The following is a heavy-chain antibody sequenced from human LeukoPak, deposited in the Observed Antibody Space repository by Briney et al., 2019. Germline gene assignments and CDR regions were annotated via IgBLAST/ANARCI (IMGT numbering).Heavy chain of an antibody. CDR3: ARDPAYSFDY. Sequence: GGSLRLSCAASGFTFSAYSMNWVRQAPEKGLEWVSYIGSSSSPIYYADSVKGRFTISRDNAKNSLYLQMDSLRAEDTAVYYCARDPAYSFDYGGQGTLVTVSS. D-gene: IGHD4-11*01. J-gene: IGHJ4*02. CDR2: IGSSSSPI. CDR1: GFTFSAYS. V-gene: IGHV3-48*01.